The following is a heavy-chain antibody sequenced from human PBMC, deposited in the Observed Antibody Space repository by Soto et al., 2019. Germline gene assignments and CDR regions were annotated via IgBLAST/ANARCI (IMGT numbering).Heavy chain of an antibody. D-gene: IGHD6-13*01. CDR3: AKDSSVTAAGSGGWFDP. CDR1: GFDFNTYG. Sequence: QVQLVQSGGGVVQPGRSLRLSCAASGFDFNTYGLHWVRQAPGKGLEWVAGISFDGGNQYYADSVKGRFTISRDKSNNTLYLQMNSLGAEDTATYYCAKDSSVTAAGSGGWFDPWGQGTLVIVS. CDR2: ISFDGGNQ. J-gene: IGHJ5*02. V-gene: IGHV3-30*18.